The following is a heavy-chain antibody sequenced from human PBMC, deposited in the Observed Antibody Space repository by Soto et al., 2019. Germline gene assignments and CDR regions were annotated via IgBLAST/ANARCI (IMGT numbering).Heavy chain of an antibody. J-gene: IGHJ4*02. V-gene: IGHV3-21*01. Sequence: PGGSLRLSCAASGFTFSSYSMNWVRQAPGKGLEWVSSISSSSSYIYYADSVKGRFTISRDNAKNSLYLQMNSLRDEDTAVYYCARDPSETYYYGSGSYQADWGQGTLVTVSS. CDR2: ISSSSSYI. CDR1: GFTFSSYS. D-gene: IGHD3-10*01. CDR3: ARDPSETYYYGSGSYQAD.